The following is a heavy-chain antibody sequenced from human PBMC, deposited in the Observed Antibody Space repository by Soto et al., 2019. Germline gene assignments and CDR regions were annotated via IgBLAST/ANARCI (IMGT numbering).Heavy chain of an antibody. V-gene: IGHV1-3*01. CDR3: ARGPDMATSIYYYYGLDV. Sequence: QVQLVQSGAEVKKPWASVKVSCKASGYTFTNYAMHWVRQAPGQRLEWMGWINAGNGNTRYSQKFQGRVTITRDTSASTAYMELSSLRSEHTAVYYCARGPDMATSIYYYYGLDVWGQGTTVTVSS. CDR2: INAGNGNT. D-gene: IGHD2-21*01. CDR1: GYTFTNYA. J-gene: IGHJ6*02.